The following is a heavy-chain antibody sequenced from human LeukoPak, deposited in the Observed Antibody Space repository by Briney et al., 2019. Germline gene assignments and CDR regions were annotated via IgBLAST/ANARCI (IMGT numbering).Heavy chain of an antibody. CDR2: ISSSDSTI. CDR3: ASGYKTYYYDSSGYAAGIY. J-gene: IGHJ4*02. V-gene: IGHV3-48*01. Sequence: GGSLRLSWAASGFTFSSYTMDWVRQAPGKGLEWVSYISSSDSTIYYADSVKGRFTISRDNAKNSLYLQMNSLRAEDTAVYYCASGYKTYYYDSSGYAAGIYWGQGTLVTVSS. D-gene: IGHD3-22*01. CDR1: GFTFSSYT.